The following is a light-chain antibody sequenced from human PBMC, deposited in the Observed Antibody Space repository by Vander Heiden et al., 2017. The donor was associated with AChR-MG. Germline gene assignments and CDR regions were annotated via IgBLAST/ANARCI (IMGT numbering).Light chain of an antibody. CDR2: DAS. V-gene: IGKV3-11*01. Sequence: EIVLTQSPATLSLSPGERATLSCRASQSVSSYLTWYQQKPGQAPRLLIYDASNRATGIPARFSGSGSGTDYTLTISSLEAEDFAVYYCQQRSTWPQITFGQGTRLEIK. J-gene: IGKJ5*01. CDR3: QQRSTWPQIT. CDR1: QSVSSY.